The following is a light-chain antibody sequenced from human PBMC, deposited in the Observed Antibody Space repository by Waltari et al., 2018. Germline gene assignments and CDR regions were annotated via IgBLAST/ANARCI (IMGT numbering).Light chain of an antibody. CDR1: SSDVGGYNY. Sequence: QSALTQPASVSGSPGQSITISCTGTSSDVGGYNYVSWYQQHPGKAPKLMSYDVSKRPSGVFNRFSGSKSGNTAALTISGLQAEDEADYYCSSYTSSSTTVLFGGGTKLTVL. V-gene: IGLV2-14*03. CDR3: SSYTSSSTTVL. CDR2: DVS. J-gene: IGLJ2*01.